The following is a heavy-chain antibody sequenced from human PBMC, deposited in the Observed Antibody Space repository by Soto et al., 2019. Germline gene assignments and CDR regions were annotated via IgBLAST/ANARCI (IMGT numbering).Heavy chain of an antibody. CDR2: IIPILGIA. J-gene: IGHJ3*02. Sequence: QVQLVESGAEVKKPGSSVKVSCKASGGTFSSYTISWVRQAPGQGLEWMGRIIPILGIANYAQKFQGRVTITAEKSTSTAYMELSSLRSEDTAVYYCARVSGYSYGTPRASFDIWGQGTMVTVSS. CDR3: ARVSGYSYGTPRASFDI. D-gene: IGHD5-18*01. V-gene: IGHV1-69*02. CDR1: GGTFSSYT.